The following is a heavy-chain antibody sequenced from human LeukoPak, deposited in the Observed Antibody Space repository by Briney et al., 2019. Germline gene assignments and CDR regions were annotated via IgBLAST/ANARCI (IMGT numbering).Heavy chain of an antibody. CDR3: ARDHDYGDYGGFDP. Sequence: PGGSLRLSCAASGFTFSSYSMNWVRQAPGKGLEWVSSISSSSSYIYYADSVKGRFTTSRDNAKNSLYLQMNSLRAEDTAVYYCARDHDYGDYGGFDPWGQGTLVTVSS. V-gene: IGHV3-21*01. CDR1: GFTFSSYS. CDR2: ISSSSSYI. D-gene: IGHD4-17*01. J-gene: IGHJ5*02.